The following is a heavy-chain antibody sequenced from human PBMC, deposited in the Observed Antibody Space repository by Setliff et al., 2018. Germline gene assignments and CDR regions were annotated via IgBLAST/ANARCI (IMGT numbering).Heavy chain of an antibody. J-gene: IGHJ4*02. CDR2: IYYSGST. Sequence: KASETLSLTCTVSGGSISSGDYYWSWIRQPPGKGLEWIGYIYYSGSTYYNPSLKSRVTISVDTSKNQFSLKLSSVTAADTAVYYCASYYYGSGSYYPYFDYWGQGTLVTVSS. CDR3: ASYYYGSGSYYPYFDY. CDR1: GGSISSGDYY. D-gene: IGHD3-10*01. V-gene: IGHV4-30-4*08.